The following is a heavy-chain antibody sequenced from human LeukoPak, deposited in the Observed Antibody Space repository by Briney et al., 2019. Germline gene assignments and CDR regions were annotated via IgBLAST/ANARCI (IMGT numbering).Heavy chain of an antibody. J-gene: IGHJ4*02. CDR2: ISWNSGSI. V-gene: IGHV3-9*01. D-gene: IGHD3-10*01. CDR1: GFTFDDYA. CDR3: ARFRGSRPFDY. Sequence: GRSLRLSCAASGFTFDDYAMHWVRQAPGKGLEWVSSISWNSGSIGYADSVKGRFTIPRDNAKNSLYLQMNRLRAKDTAFYYCARFRGSRPFDYWGQGTLVTVSS.